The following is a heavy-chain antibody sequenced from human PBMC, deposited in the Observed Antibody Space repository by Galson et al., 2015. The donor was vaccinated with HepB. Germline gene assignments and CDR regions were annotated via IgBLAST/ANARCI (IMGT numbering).Heavy chain of an antibody. CDR1: GGSLSSYY. CDR3: ARGSLGREPQFDF. Sequence: SETLSLTCTVSGGSLSSYYWSWIRQPPGKGLEWIGCIYYSGSTNYNPSLKSRVTISVDTSKNQFSLNLTSVTTADTAVYYCARGSLGREPQFDFWGQGTQVTVSS. CDR2: IYYSGST. D-gene: IGHD1-14*01. J-gene: IGHJ4*02. V-gene: IGHV4-59*01.